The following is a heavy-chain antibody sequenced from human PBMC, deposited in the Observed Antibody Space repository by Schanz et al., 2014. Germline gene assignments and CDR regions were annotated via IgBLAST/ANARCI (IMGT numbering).Heavy chain of an antibody. D-gene: IGHD4-17*01. CDR2: ITAYNGDT. Sequence: QVQLVQSGAEVKKPGASVRVSCKVSGYAFTTYGISWVRQAPGQGLEWMGWITAYNGDTNYALKLQGRVTMTTDTSTGTAYMELSSLRSEDTAVYYCARGYGDSPTDFWGQGTLVTVSS. CDR1: GYAFTTYG. V-gene: IGHV1-18*01. CDR3: ARGYGDSPTDF. J-gene: IGHJ4*02.